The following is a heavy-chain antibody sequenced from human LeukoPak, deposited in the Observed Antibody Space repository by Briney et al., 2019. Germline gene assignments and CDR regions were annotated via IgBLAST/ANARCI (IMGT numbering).Heavy chain of an antibody. V-gene: IGHV3-7*01. CDR1: GLIFSRSS. D-gene: IGHD3-16*01. Sequence: GESLRLSCAGSGLIFSRSSMTWVRQSPGKGLEWVATINPDGSMKWYLDSVNGRFTISRDNSDNAVFLQMNSLRVEDMAVYYCAKLLGDVTTLDYWGQGILVTVSS. J-gene: IGHJ4*02. CDR3: AKLLGDVTTLDY. CDR2: INPDGSMK.